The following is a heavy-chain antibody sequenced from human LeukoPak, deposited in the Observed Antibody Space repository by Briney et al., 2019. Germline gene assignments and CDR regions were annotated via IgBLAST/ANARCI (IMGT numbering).Heavy chain of an antibody. CDR3: AKAVSYLDAFDF. V-gene: IGHV3-23*01. D-gene: IGHD3-10*01. CDR2: LRGDGDT. J-gene: IGHJ3*01. Sequence: PGGSLRLSCAASGFTFSSYAMSWVRQAPARGLEWVSSLRGDGDTFYADSVKGRFTLSRDDSRNTVYLKMGSLRAEDTAVYYCAKAVSYLDAFDFWGHGTMVTVSS. CDR1: GFTFSSYA.